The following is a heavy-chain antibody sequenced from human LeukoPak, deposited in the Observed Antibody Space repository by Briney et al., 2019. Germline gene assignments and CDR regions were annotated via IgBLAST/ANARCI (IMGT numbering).Heavy chain of an antibody. Sequence: ASVKVSCKASGYTFTGYYMNWVRQAPGQGLEWLGRINPNTGGTNFAQSFQGRVTMTRDTSITTAYMELSRLRSDDTAVYYCARVGDGLNDAFDIWDQGTMVTVSS. J-gene: IGHJ3*02. CDR2: INPNTGGT. V-gene: IGHV1-2*06. CDR3: ARVGDGLNDAFDI. D-gene: IGHD5-24*01. CDR1: GYTFTGYY.